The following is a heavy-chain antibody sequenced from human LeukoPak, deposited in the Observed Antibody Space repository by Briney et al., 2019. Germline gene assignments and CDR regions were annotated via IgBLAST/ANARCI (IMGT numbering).Heavy chain of an antibody. J-gene: IGHJ2*01. CDR3: ARDDFEIHWMAL. CDR2: INPHSGGT. D-gene: IGHD1-1*01. CDR1: GYTFTGYY. Sequence: ASVKVSCKASGYTFTGYYIHWVRQAPGQGLEWMGWINPHSGGTNSAQRFQGRVTMTRDTSISTAYMELSSLTSDDTAVYYCARDDFEIHWMALWGLGTLVTVSS. V-gene: IGHV1-2*02.